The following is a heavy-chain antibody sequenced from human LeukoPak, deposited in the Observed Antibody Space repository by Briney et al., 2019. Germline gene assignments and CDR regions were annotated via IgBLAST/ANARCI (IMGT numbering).Heavy chain of an antibody. D-gene: IGHD3-22*01. J-gene: IGHJ4*02. Sequence: ASVKVSCKASGYTFTGYYMHWVRQAPGQGLEWMGWINPNSGGTNYAQKFQGRVTMTRDTSISTAYMELSRLGSDDTAVYYCARGAHYHDSSEGYDYWGQGTLVTVSS. CDR3: ARGAHYHDSSEGYDY. CDR2: INPNSGGT. CDR1: GYTFTGYY. V-gene: IGHV1-2*02.